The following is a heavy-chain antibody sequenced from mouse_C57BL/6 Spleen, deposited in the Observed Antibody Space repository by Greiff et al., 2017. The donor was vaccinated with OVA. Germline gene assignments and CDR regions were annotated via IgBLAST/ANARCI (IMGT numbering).Heavy chain of an antibody. CDR1: GYTFTSYW. CDR3: AREGDEAGC. Sequence: QVQLQQPGAELVKPGASVKMSCKASGYTFTSYWITWVKQRPGQCLEWIGDIYPGSGSTNYNEKLKSKSTLTVDKSSSTAYMQIRSLTSEDSAVDYSAREGDEAGCWGKGTTLTVAS. D-gene: IGHD3-2*02. J-gene: IGHJ2*01. CDR2: IYPGSGST. V-gene: IGHV1-55*01.